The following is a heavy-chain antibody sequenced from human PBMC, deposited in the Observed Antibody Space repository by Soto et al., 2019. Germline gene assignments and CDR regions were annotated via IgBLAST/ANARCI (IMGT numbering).Heavy chain of an antibody. CDR2: LNPNSGNT. D-gene: IGHD1-20*01. J-gene: IGHJ5*02. V-gene: IGHV1-8*01. Sequence: QVQLVQSGAEVKKPGASVKVSCKASGSIFSTYDINWVRQAPGQGLEWMGWLNPNSGNTGYAQKFQGRVTMTRNTSINTAYMELSSLGSEDTAVYYCARDHRYNWNDEGWFDPWGQGTLVTVSS. CDR1: GSIFSTYD. CDR3: ARDHRYNWNDEGWFDP.